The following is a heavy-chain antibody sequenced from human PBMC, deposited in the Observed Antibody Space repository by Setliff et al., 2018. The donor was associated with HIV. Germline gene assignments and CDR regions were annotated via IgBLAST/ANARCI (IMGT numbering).Heavy chain of an antibody. CDR2: INPYNGNT. Sequence: VASVKVSCKASGYTFINYGINWLRQAPGQGLEWVGWINPYNGNTKYGQKFQGTVTMTRDTTTSTAYLELRRLRSDDTAVYFCARGGPARVALLYWFDPWGHGTLVTVSS. D-gene: IGHD2-21*01. CDR1: GYTFINYG. V-gene: IGHV1-18*01. J-gene: IGHJ5*02. CDR3: ARGGPARVALLYWFDP.